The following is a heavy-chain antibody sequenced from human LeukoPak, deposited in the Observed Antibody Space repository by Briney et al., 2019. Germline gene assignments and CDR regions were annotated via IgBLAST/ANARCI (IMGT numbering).Heavy chain of an antibody. V-gene: IGHV4-61*02. CDR2: IYTSGST. CDR3: ARGRKGYYFDY. CDR1: GGSISSGGYY. Sequence: PSQTLSLTCTVSGGSISSGGYYWSWIRQPAGKGLEWIGRIYTSGSTNYNPSLKSRVTISVDTSKDQFSLKLSSVTAADTAMYYCARGRKGYYFDYWGQGTLVTVSS. D-gene: IGHD1-14*01. J-gene: IGHJ4*02.